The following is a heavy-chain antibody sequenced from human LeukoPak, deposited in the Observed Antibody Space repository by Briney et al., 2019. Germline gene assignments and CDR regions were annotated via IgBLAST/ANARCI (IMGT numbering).Heavy chain of an antibody. CDR1: GGSFSGYY. V-gene: IGHV4-34*01. CDR3: ARDRALRFLEWLSRNYYYYYYMDV. Sequence: SETLSLTCAVYGGSFSGYYWSWIRQPPGKGLEWIGEINHSGSTNYNPSLKSRVTISVDTSKNQFSLKLSSVTAADTAVYYCARDRALRFLEWLSRNYYYYYYMDVWGKGTTVTVSS. CDR2: INHSGST. J-gene: IGHJ6*03. D-gene: IGHD3-3*01.